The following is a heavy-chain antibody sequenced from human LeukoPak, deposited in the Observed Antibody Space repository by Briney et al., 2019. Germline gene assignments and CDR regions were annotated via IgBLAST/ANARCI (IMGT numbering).Heavy chain of an antibody. V-gene: IGHV1-2*02. CDR3: ARRTYYYDSSVFDP. CDR1: GYTFTGYY. J-gene: IGHJ5*02. Sequence: GASVKVSCKASGYTFTGYYMHWVRQAPGQGLEWMGWINPNSGGTNYAQKFQGRVTMTRDTSISTAYMELSGLRSDDTAVYYCARRTYYYDSSVFDPWGQGTLVTVSS. D-gene: IGHD3-22*01. CDR2: INPNSGGT.